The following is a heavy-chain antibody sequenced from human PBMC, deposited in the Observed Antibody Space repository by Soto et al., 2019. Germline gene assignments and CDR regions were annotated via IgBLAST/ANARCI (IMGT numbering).Heavy chain of an antibody. D-gene: IGHD2-2*01. CDR1: GFTFSDYY. V-gene: IGHV3-11*01. Sequence: QVQLVESGGGLVEPGGSLRLSCAASGFTFSDYYMSWIRQAPGKGLEWVSDINGRSSSIYYADSVKGRFTISRDNAKNSLYLQMNSLSAEDTAVYFCAKDIIPPGLFFDYWGQGVLVTVSS. CDR2: INGRSSSI. J-gene: IGHJ4*02. CDR3: AKDIIPPGLFFDY.